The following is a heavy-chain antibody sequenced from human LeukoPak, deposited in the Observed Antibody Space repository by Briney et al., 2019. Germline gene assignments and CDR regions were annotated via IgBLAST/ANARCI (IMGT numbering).Heavy chain of an antibody. CDR1: GYTFTSYY. V-gene: IGHV1-46*01. CDR2: INPSGGST. Sequence: ASVKVSCKASGYTFTSYYMHWVRQAPGQGLEWMGIINPSGGSTSYAQKFQGRVTMTRDTSTSTVYMELSSLRSEDTAVYYCARDYHDSSGYCVNTYYFDYWGQGTLVTVSS. J-gene: IGHJ4*02. CDR3: ARDYHDSSGYCVNTYYFDY. D-gene: IGHD3-22*01.